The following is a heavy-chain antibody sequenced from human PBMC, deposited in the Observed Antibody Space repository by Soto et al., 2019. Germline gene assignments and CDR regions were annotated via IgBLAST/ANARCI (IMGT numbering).Heavy chain of an antibody. J-gene: IGHJ5*02. CDR2: ITTSSAYI. CDR1: GFTFNTYD. V-gene: IGHV3-21*01. D-gene: IGHD2-21*01. Sequence: EVQLVESGGGLVKPGGSLRLSCAASGFTFNTYDMNWVRQAPGKGLEWVSSITTSSAYIYYADSLKGRITISRDNAKNSLFLQINSLRAEDTAVYYCVRSGTARLLRHSWFDTWGQGPLVTGSS. CDR3: VRSGTARLLRHSWFDT.